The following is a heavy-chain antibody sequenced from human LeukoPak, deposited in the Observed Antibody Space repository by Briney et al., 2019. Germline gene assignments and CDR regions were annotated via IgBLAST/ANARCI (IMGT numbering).Heavy chain of an antibody. J-gene: IGHJ4*02. D-gene: IGHD3-9*01. V-gene: IGHV3-13*01. CDR1: GFTFSSYD. CDR3: ARGYDILTGDNYFDY. CDR2: IGTAGDT. Sequence: GGSLRLSCAASGFTFSSYDMHWVRQATGKGLEWVSAIGTAGDTYYPGSVKGRFTISRESAKNPLYLQMNSLRAGDTAVYYCARGYDILTGDNYFDYWGQGTLVTVSS.